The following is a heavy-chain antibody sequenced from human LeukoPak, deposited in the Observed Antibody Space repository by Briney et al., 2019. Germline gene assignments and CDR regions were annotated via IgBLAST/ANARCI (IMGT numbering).Heavy chain of an antibody. CDR1: GYTFTNYY. V-gene: IGHV1-46*01. D-gene: IGHD3-3*01. CDR2: INPSSLGT. CDR3: ARALRIETFGVRRYYYHAMHV. Sequence: ASVKVSCKASGYTFTNYYMHWVRQAPGQGLEWLGVINPSSLGTTYAQRFQGRVTMTTDTSTSTVYMDLSSLRSEGTAVYYCARALRIETFGVRRYYYHAMHVWGQGTTVTVSS. J-gene: IGHJ6*02.